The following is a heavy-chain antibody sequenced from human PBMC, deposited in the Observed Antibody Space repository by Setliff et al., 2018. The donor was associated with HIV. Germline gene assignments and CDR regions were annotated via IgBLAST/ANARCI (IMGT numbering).Heavy chain of an antibody. CDR1: GFTFSSYG. J-gene: IGHJ6*03. V-gene: IGHV3-33*01. CDR3: TRWAPANHYFHYYMDV. Sequence: PGGSLRLSCAASGFTFSSYGMHWVRQAPGKGLEWVAVISYDGTNKYYSDSVKGRFTISRDNAKNTLYLQMNSLRAEDTAVYYCTRWAPANHYFHYYMDVWGEGTTVTVSS. CDR2: ISYDGTNK.